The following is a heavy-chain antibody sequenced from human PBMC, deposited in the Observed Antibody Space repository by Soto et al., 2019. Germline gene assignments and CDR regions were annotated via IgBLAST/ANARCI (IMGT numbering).Heavy chain of an antibody. CDR2: FSPIPGTA. Sequence: QVQLVQSGAEVKEHGSSVRVSCKASGDSFSRYSFSWVRQAPGQGLEWMGGFSPIPGTANYAQKFLLRLTITSDESTSTAYMELNSLTFEDTAVYYCARGVTSGSFPPFDYWGQGTLVTVSS. CDR3: ARGVTSGSFPPFDY. V-gene: IGHV1-69*16. CDR1: GDSFSRYS. D-gene: IGHD1-26*01. J-gene: IGHJ4*02.